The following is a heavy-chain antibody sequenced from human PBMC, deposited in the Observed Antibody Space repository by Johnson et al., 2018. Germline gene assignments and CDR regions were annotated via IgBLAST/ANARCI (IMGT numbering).Heavy chain of an antibody. V-gene: IGHV1-8*01. D-gene: IGHD4-17*01. Sequence: VQLLESGAEVKKPGASVKVSCKASGYTFTSYDINWVRQATGQGLEWMGWMNPNSGNTGYAQKFQGRVTMTRNTSISTAYMELSSLRSEDTAVYYCARVPLYGEDYYYYYMDVWGKGTTVTVSS. CDR3: ARVPLYGEDYYYYYMDV. CDR2: MNPNSGNT. J-gene: IGHJ6*03. CDR1: GYTFTSYD.